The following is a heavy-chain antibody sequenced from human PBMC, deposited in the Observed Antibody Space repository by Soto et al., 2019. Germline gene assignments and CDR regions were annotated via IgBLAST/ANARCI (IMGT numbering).Heavy chain of an antibody. CDR2: IYHSGST. J-gene: IGHJ6*03. D-gene: IGHD3-3*01. Sequence: SETLSLTCAVSGGSISSGCYSWSRIRQPPGKGLEWIGYIYHSGSTYYNPSLKSRVTISVDTSKNQFSLKLSSVTAADTAVYYCASYYDFWSGYYMDVWGKGTTVTVSS. CDR3: ASYYDFWSGYYMDV. V-gene: IGHV4-30-2*05. CDR1: GGSISSGCYS.